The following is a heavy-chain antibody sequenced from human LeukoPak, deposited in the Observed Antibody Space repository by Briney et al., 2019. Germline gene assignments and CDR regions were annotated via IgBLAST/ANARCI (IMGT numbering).Heavy chain of an antibody. CDR1: GGSISSNSNY. Sequence: PSETPSLTCTVSGGSISSNSNYWGWIRQPPGKGLEWIGSIFYSGSTYYNPSLKSRVVISVDTSKKQFSLKPSSVTAADTAVYYCASMDVAVVVAVDYWGQGTLGPVSS. V-gene: IGHV4-39*01. D-gene: IGHD2-15*01. CDR3: ASMDVAVVVAVDY. J-gene: IGHJ4*02. CDR2: IFYSGST.